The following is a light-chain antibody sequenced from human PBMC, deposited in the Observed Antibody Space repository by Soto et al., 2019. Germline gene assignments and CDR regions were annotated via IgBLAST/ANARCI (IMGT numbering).Light chain of an antibody. J-gene: IGKJ4*01. Sequence: DIQMTQSPSTLSASVGDRVTITCRASQSISSSLAWYQQKPGKAPQVLIYLASRLESGVPSRFSGSRSGTELTLTISGVQPEEFGTYYCQQHKSYPVTFGGGTKVEIK. V-gene: IGKV1-5*01. CDR3: QQHKSYPVT. CDR2: LAS. CDR1: QSISSS.